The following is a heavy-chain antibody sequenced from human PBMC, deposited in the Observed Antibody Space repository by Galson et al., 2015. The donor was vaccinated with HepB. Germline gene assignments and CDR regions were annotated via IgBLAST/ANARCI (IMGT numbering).Heavy chain of an antibody. J-gene: IGHJ2*01. CDR1: EFTFSTYG. CDR2: IWYDGTNK. D-gene: IGHD4-23*01. V-gene: IGHV3-33*01. CDR3: ARDGKIFFDYGDNVGWHFDL. Sequence: SLRLSCAASEFTFSTYGMHWVRQAPGKGLEWVAVIWYDGTNKYYADSVKGRFTISRDNSKNTLYLQMNSLRAEDTAVYYCARDGKIFFDYGDNVGWHFDLWGRGTLVTVSS.